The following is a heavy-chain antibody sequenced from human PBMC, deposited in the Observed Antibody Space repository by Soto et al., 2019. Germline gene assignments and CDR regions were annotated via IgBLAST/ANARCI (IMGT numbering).Heavy chain of an antibody. D-gene: IGHD1-26*01. V-gene: IGHV4-59*01. Sequence: SETLSLTCTVSGGSISSYYWSWIRQPPGKGLEWIGYIYYSGSTNYNPSLKSRVTISVDTSKNQFSLKLSSVTAADTAVYYCARESGRGVYNWFDPWGQGTLVTVSS. CDR2: IYYSGST. J-gene: IGHJ5*02. CDR1: GGSISSYY. CDR3: ARESGRGVYNWFDP.